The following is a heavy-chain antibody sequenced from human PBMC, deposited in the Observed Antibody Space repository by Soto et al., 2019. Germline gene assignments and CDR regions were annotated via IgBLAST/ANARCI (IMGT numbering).Heavy chain of an antibody. Sequence: EVQLVESGGGLVQPGRSLRLSCAASGFTFDDYAMHWVRQAPGKGLERVSGTSWNSGSIGYADSVKCRFSISRDNAKNSQYPQMISLRAEDTALYYCAKDGDYAYYWGQGTLVTVSA. CDR1: GFTFDDYA. CDR3: AKDGDYAYY. J-gene: IGHJ4*02. V-gene: IGHV3-9*01. CDR2: TSWNSGSI. D-gene: IGHD4-17*01.